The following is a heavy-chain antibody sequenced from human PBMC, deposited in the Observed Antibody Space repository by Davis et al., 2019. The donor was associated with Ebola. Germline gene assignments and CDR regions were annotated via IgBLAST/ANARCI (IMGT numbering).Heavy chain of an antibody. CDR1: GFTFSGSS. Sequence: GASLKISCAASGFTFSGSSMNWVRRAPGKGLEWVSHISVGTGAIEYADSVKGRFTMSRDNAKNSLYLQMNSLRDEDTAVYYCARGRDYAFDIWGQGTTVTVSS. CDR2: ISVGTGAI. CDR3: ARGRDYAFDI. V-gene: IGHV3-48*02. D-gene: IGHD2-21*02. J-gene: IGHJ3*02.